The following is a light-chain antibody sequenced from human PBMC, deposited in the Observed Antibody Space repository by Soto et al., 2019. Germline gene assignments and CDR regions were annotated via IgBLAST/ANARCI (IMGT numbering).Light chain of an antibody. CDR3: QQYGSSTT. CDR2: GAS. CDR1: QSVSSSY. Sequence: EIVLTQSPGTLSLSPGERATLSCRASQSVSSSYLAWYQQKPGQAPRLLIYGASSRATGIPDRFSGSGSGTDFTLTSSRLGPEDFAVYYCQQYGSSTTFGQGTKLEIK. J-gene: IGKJ2*01. V-gene: IGKV3-20*01.